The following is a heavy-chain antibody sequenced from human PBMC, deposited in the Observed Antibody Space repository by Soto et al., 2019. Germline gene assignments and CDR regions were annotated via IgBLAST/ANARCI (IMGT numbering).Heavy chain of an antibody. CDR2: IVVGSGNT. Sequence: ASVKVSCKASGFTFSNSAVQWVRQARGQRLEWLGWIVVGSGNTNYAQKFQDRVTISRDMSTSTAYMDLGSLRSEDTAVYYCARRGALTSYYYGYYFDYWGRGTLVTVSS. CDR3: ARRGALTSYYYGYYFDY. J-gene: IGHJ4*02. D-gene: IGHD3-9*01. V-gene: IGHV1-58*01. CDR1: GFTFSNSA.